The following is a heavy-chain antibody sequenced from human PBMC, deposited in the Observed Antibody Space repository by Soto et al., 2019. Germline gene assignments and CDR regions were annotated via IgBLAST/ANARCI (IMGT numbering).Heavy chain of an antibody. CDR2: ISYDGSNK. CDR1: VFTVSSYA. Sequence: GSLRLSCAASVFTVSSYAMSWVRQAPGKGLEWVAVISYDGSNKYYADSVKGRFTINPDTSKNQFSLQLNSVTPEDTAVYYCAGGYSGTIDYWGQGTLVTVSS. V-gene: IGHV3-30*03. J-gene: IGHJ4*02. CDR3: AGGYSGTIDY. D-gene: IGHD5-12*01.